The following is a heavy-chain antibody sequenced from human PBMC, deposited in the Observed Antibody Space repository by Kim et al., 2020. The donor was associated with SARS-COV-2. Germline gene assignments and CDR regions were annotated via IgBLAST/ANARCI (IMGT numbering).Heavy chain of an antibody. V-gene: IGHV4-39*01. CDR3: ARATYYDILTGYRNFDY. D-gene: IGHD3-9*01. J-gene: IGHJ4*02. Sequence: LKSRVTISVDTSKNQFSLKLSSVTAADTAVYYCARATYYDILTGYRNFDYWGQGTLVTVS.